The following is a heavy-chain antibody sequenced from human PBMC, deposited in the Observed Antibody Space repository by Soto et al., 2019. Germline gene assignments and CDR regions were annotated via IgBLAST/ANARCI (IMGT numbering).Heavy chain of an antibody. D-gene: IGHD1-26*01. CDR3: ARIVGATSIYGMDV. V-gene: IGHV1-18*01. Sequence: GASVKVSCKASGYTFTSYGISWVRQAPGQGLEWMGWISAYNVNTNYAQKLQGRVTMTTDTSTSTAYMELRSLRSDDTAVYYCARIVGATSIYGMDVWGQGTTVTVSS. CDR1: GYTFTSYG. J-gene: IGHJ6*02. CDR2: ISAYNVNT.